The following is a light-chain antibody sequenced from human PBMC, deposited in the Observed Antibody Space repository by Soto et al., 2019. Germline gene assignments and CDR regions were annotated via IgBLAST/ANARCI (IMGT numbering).Light chain of an antibody. CDR2: KDD. CDR3: AVRDDRLSGDWV. Sequence: QSVLTQTRSASGTPGQRVTISCSGSNSNIESNYVYWYQQFPRTAPKLLIYKDDQRPSGVPDRFSGSKSGASVSLAISGLRSEDEADYYCAVRDDRLSGDWVFGGGTKLTVL. CDR1: NSNIESNY. V-gene: IGLV1-47*01. J-gene: IGLJ3*02.